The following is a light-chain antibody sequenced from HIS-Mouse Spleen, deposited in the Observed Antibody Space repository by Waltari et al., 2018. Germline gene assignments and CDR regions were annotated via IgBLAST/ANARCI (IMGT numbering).Light chain of an antibody. Sequence: SYELTQPPSVSVSPGQTARITCSGDALPKQYAYWYQQKPGQAPGLVIDKDSERPSGIPERFSGSSSGTTVTLTINGVQAEDEADYYCQSADSSGTNWVFGGGTKLTVL. CDR3: QSADSSGTNWV. V-gene: IGLV3-25*03. CDR1: ALPKQY. J-gene: IGLJ3*02. CDR2: KDS.